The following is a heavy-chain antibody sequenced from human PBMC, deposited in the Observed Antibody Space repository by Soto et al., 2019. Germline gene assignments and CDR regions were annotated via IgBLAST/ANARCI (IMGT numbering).Heavy chain of an antibody. J-gene: IGHJ6*02. Sequence: PGGSLRLSCAASGFTFSNARMNWVRQAPGKGLEWVGRIKSKTDGGTTDYAAPVKGRFTISRDDSKNTLYLQMNSLKTEDTAVIYCTTEGYSYGSYYYGMDVWGQGTTVTVSS. CDR3: TTEGYSYGSYYYGMDV. D-gene: IGHD5-18*01. CDR2: IKSKTDGGTT. CDR1: GFTFSNAR. V-gene: IGHV3-15*07.